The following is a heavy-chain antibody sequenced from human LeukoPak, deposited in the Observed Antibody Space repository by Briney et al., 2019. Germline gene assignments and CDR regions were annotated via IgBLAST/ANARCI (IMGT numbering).Heavy chain of an antibody. CDR1: GFTFSSYG. Sequence: GGSLRLSCAASGFTFSSYGVHWVRQAPGKGLEWVALISNDGNNKYYADSVMGRFSISRDNSKSTLFLRMNSLRAEDTAVYHCASSSGYASYYFYNYMDVWGKGTTVTVSS. J-gene: IGHJ6*03. CDR3: ASSSGYASYYFYNYMDV. CDR2: ISNDGNNK. D-gene: IGHD3-16*01. V-gene: IGHV3-30*07.